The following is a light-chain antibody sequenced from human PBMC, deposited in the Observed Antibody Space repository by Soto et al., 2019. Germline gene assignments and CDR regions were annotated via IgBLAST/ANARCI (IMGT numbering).Light chain of an antibody. Sequence: EVVMTQSPATVPVSLGGRVTLSCRASQSVGRNLAWYQQKPGQPPRLLIYEASSRDTGVPTRFSGSGSGTEFTPTISSLQSEDFAVYYCQQYNHWPPWTCGQGTKVEVK. V-gene: IGKV3D-15*01. CDR3: QQYNHWPPWT. CDR2: EAS. CDR1: QSVGRN. J-gene: IGKJ1*01.